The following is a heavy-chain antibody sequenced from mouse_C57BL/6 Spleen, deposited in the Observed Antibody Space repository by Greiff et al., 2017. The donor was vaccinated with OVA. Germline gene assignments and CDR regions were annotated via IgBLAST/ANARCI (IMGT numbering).Heavy chain of an antibody. Sequence: EVKLVESGGGLVKPGGSLKLSCAASGFTFSDYGMHWVRQAPEKGLEWVAYISSGSSTIYYADTVKGRFTISRDNAKNTLFLQMTSLRSEDTAMYDCARPPYDYDWFAYWGQGTLVTVSA. D-gene: IGHD2-4*01. V-gene: IGHV5-17*01. CDR1: GFTFSDYG. CDR3: ARPPYDYDWFAY. J-gene: IGHJ3*01. CDR2: ISSGSSTI.